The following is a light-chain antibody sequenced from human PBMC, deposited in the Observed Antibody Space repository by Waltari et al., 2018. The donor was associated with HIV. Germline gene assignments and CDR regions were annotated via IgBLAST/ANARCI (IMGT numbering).Light chain of an antibody. CDR3: QAWDINTVI. CDR2: QDR. J-gene: IGLJ2*01. V-gene: IGLV3-1*01. CDR1: ALGSNY. Sequence: SSDLTQPPSVSVSPGQTVNITCFGPALGSNYVSWYQQRPAQSPILVIFQDRQRPSGIPERFSGSSSGDFATLTIRGAQAVDEADYFCQAWDINTVIFGGGTKLTVL.